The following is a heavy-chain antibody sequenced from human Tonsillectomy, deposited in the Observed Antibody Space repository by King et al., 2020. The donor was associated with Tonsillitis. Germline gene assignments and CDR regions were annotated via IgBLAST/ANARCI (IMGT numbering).Heavy chain of an antibody. CDR2: ISYDGGSK. D-gene: IGHD4-17*01. CDR3: ARVGTPYNDYDRFDY. Sequence: VHLVESGGGVVQPGRSLRLSCAASTFTFNNYAMNWVRQAPGKGLEWVALISYDGGSKYYADSVKGRFTISRDNSKNTLYLEMNSLRAEDTAMYYCARVGTPYNDYDRFDYWGQGTLVTVSS. CDR1: TFTFNNYA. J-gene: IGHJ4*02. V-gene: IGHV3-30*04.